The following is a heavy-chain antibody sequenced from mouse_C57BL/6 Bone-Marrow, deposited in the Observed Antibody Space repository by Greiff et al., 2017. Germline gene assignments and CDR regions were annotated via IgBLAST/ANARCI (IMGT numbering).Heavy chain of an antibody. CDR2: ISSGSSTI. V-gene: IGHV5-17*01. CDR1: GFTFSDYG. J-gene: IGHJ4*01. Sequence: EVKLEESGGGLVKPGGSLKLSCAASGFTFSDYGMHWVRQAPEKGLEWVAYISSGSSTIYYADPVKGRFTISRDNAKNTLFLQMTSLRSEDTAMYYCANNYAMDYWGQGTSVTVSS. CDR3: ANNYAMDY.